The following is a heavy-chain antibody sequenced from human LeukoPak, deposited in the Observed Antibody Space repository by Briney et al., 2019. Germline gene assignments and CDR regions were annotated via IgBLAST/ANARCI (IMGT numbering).Heavy chain of an antibody. CDR2: ISSDGRNE. V-gene: IGHV3-30*18. CDR3: AKSSSAGRGWWLFDF. D-gene: IGHD6-19*01. Sequence: GTSLRLSCAASGFTFSSYGMHWVRQAPGKGLAWVAVISSDGRNEYYADSVRGRFTISRDNSKDTLSLQMNSLRAEDTALYYCAKSSSAGRGWWLFDFWGQGTLFTVSS. CDR1: GFTFSSYG. J-gene: IGHJ4*02.